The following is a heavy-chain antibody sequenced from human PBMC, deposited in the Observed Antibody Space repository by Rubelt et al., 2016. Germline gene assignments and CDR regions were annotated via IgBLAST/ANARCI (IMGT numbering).Heavy chain of an antibody. Sequence: QLQLQESGPGLVKPSETLSLTCTVSGGSISSSSYYWGWIRQPTGKGLEWIGSIYYSGSTYHNPSLKSRGSISVDTSTNQFSLELSSATAADTAVYYCARLSSGWYYFDYWGQGTLVTVSS. J-gene: IGHJ4*02. D-gene: IGHD6-19*01. V-gene: IGHV4-39*07. CDR2: IYYSGST. CDR3: ARLSSGWYYFDY. CDR1: GGSISSSSYY.